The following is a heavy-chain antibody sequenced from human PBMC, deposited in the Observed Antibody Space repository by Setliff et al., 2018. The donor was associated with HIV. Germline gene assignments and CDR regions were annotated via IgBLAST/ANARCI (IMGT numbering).Heavy chain of an antibody. CDR3: ARDLGSGHFDY. Sequence: SETLSLTCTISGSSISSYYYWSWIRQPAGKGLEWIGRIYTSGSTNYNPSLKSRATFAVDTARSQFSLNLRTVTAADTAVYYCARDLGSGHFDYWGQGTLVTVSS. V-gene: IGHV4-4*07. CDR2: IYTSGST. J-gene: IGHJ4*02. CDR1: GSSISSYYY.